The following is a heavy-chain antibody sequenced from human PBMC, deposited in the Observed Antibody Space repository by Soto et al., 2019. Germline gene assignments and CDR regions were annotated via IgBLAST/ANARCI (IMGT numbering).Heavy chain of an antibody. V-gene: IGHV4-31*03. D-gene: IGHD1-26*01. CDR3: ARDPLANYYGMDV. Sequence: SETLSLTCTVSGGSISSGGYYWSWIRQHPGKGLEWIGYIYYSGSTYYNPSLKSRVTISVDTSKNQFSLKLSSVTAADTAVYYCARDPLANYYGMDVWGQGTTVTVSS. CDR1: GGSISSGGYY. J-gene: IGHJ6*02. CDR2: IYYSGST.